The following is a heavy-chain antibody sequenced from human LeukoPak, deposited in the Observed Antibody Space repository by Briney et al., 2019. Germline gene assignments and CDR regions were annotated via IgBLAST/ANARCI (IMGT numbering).Heavy chain of an antibody. CDR1: GGSISSYY. CDR2: IYTSGST. D-gene: IGHD4-17*01. V-gene: IGHV4-4*07. Sequence: SSETLSLTCTVSGGSISSYYWNWTRQPAGKGLEWIGRIYTSGSTNYNPSLKSRLTMSLDTSKNQLSLRLSSVTAADTAVYYCARASDDFGDYGFDYWGQGTLVTVSS. J-gene: IGHJ4*02. CDR3: ARASDDFGDYGFDY.